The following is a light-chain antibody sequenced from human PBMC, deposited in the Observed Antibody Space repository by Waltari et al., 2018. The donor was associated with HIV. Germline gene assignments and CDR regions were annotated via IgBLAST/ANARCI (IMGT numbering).Light chain of an antibody. CDR1: SSDVGGYNY. CDR2: DVS. CDR3: CSYAGSYTV. Sequence: QSALTQPRSVSGSPGQSVTISCTGTSSDVGGYNYVSWYQQHPGKAPKLMFYDVSKRPSGVPGRFSGSKSGNTASLTISGLQAEDEADYYCCSYAGSYTVFGGGTKLTVL. V-gene: IGLV2-11*01. J-gene: IGLJ3*02.